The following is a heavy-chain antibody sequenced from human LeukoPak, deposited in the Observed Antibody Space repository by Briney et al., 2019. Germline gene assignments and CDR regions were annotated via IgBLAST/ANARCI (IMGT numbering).Heavy chain of an antibody. CDR1: GYSFTSYW. Sequence: GESLKISCKGSGYSFTSYWIGWVRQMPGKGLEWMGIIYPGDSDTRYSPSFQGQVTISADKSINTAYVQWSSLKASDTAMYYCARPPYYYDSSTYYGYFEYWGQGTLVTVSS. J-gene: IGHJ4*02. CDR2: IYPGDSDT. CDR3: ARPPYYYDSSTYYGYFEY. V-gene: IGHV5-51*01. D-gene: IGHD3-22*01.